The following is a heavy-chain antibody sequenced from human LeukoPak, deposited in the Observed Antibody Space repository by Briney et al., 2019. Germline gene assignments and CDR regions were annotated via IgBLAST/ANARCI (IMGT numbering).Heavy chain of an antibody. CDR1: GYTFTSYG. J-gene: IGHJ4*02. D-gene: IGHD5-12*01. CDR3: AREGIVATRPRRYFDY. V-gene: IGHV1-18*04. CDR2: ISAYNGNT. Sequence: GASVKVSCKASGYTFTSYGISWVRQAPGQRLEWMGWISAYNGNTNYAQKLQGRVTMTTDTSTSTAYMELRSLRSDDTAVYYCAREGIVATRPRRYFDYWGQGTLVTVSS.